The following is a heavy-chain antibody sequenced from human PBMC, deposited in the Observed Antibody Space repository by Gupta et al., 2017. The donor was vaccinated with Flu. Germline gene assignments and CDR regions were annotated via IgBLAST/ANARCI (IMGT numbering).Heavy chain of an antibody. CDR3: AKGGSSSPQRGYNYGDAFDI. CDR1: GFTFSSYA. D-gene: IGHD5-18*01. CDR2: ISGSGGST. Sequence: EVQLLESGGGLVQPGGSLSTSGAASGFTFSSYAMSWLRQAPGKGLEWVSAISGSGGSTYYADSVKGRFTISRDNSKNTLYLQMNSLRAEDTAVYYCAKGGSSSPQRGYNYGDAFDIWGQGTMVTVSS. V-gene: IGHV3-23*01. J-gene: IGHJ3*02.